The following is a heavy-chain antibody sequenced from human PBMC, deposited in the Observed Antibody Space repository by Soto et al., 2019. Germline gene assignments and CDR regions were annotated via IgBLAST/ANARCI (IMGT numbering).Heavy chain of an antibody. V-gene: IGHV4-59*01. D-gene: IGHD3-22*01. Sequence: SETPSLTCTVSGGPMSIFYWTWIRQPPGKGLEWIGYIYYSGSTNYNPSLKSRVTMSVDTSKNHFSLKLSSVTAADTAVYYCARGVYYCDSSDYEKFAIWGQGTLVIVSS. J-gene: IGHJ4*02. CDR3: ARGVYYCDSSDYEKFAI. CDR2: IYYSGST. CDR1: GGPMSIFY.